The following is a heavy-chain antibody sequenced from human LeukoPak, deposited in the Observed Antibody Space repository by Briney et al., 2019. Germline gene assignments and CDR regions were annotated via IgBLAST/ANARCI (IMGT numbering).Heavy chain of an antibody. CDR2: IYYSGST. D-gene: IGHD3-3*01. V-gene: IGHV4-59*01. Sequence: SETLSLTCTVAGGSISSYYWSWIRQPPGKGLEWIGYIYYSGSTNYNPSLKSRVTISVDTSKNQFSLKLSSVTAADTAVYYCASLYYYDFWSGYYTYMDVWGKGTTVTVSS. CDR3: ASLYYYDFWSGYYTYMDV. J-gene: IGHJ6*03. CDR1: GGSISSYY.